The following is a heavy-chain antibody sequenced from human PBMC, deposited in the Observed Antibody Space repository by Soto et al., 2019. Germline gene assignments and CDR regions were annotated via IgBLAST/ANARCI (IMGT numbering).Heavy chain of an antibody. CDR3: ATDIVVVPAAIAASYYFDY. V-gene: IGHV4-39*01. J-gene: IGHJ4*02. CDR1: GGSISSSSYY. CDR2: IYYSGST. Sequence: SETLSPTCTVSGGSISSSSYYWGWIRQPPGKGLEWIGSIYYSGSTYYNPSLKSRVTISVDTSKNQFSLKLSSVTAADTAVYYCATDIVVVPAAIAASYYFDYWGQGTLVTVSS. D-gene: IGHD2-2*02.